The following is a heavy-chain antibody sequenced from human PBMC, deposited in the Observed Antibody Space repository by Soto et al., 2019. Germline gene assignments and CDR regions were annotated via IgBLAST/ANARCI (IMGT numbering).Heavy chain of an antibody. CDR2: MNPNSGNT. V-gene: IGHV1-8*01. Sequence: QVQLVQSGAEVKKPGASVKVSCKASGYTFTSYDINWVRQATGQVLEWMGWMNPNSGNTGYAQKFQGRVTMTRNTSISTAYMELSSLRSEGTAVYYCARWPDGYYYYGMDVWGQGTTVTVSS. CDR1: GYTFTSYD. CDR3: ARWPDGYYYYGMDV. J-gene: IGHJ6*02.